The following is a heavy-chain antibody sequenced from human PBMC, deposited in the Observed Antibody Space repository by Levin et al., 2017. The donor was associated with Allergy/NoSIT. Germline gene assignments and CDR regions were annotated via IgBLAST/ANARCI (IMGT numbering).Heavy chain of an antibody. CDR1: GGVISGGDYY. J-gene: IGHJ5*02. V-gene: IGHV4-30-4*01. D-gene: IGHD6-13*01. CDR3: ARAGAAANVRPLPYNWFDP. Sequence: SETLSLTCTVSGGVISGGDYYWSWIRQPPGKGLEWIGYIYYSGNTYYNPSLKSRLTLSVDTSKNQLSLKLRSVSAADTAVYYCARAGAAANVRPLPYNWFDPWGQGTLVTVSS. CDR2: IYYSGNT.